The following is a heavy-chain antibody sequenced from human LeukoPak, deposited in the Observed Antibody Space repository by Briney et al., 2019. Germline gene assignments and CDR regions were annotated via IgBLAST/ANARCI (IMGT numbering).Heavy chain of an antibody. J-gene: IGHJ4*02. Sequence: HAGGSLRVSCEASGFTFNKFAMSWVRQAPGKGLEWVSVIYSGGSTYYADSVKGRFTISRDNSKNTLYLQMNSLRAEDTAVYYCARDRKIQAPPTFDYWGQGTLVTVSS. D-gene: IGHD5-18*01. CDR3: ARDRKIQAPPTFDY. CDR2: IYSGGST. V-gene: IGHV3-66*01. CDR1: GFTFNKFA.